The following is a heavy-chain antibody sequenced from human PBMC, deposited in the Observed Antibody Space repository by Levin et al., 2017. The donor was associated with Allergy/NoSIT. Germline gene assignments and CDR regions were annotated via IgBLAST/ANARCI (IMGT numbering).Heavy chain of an antibody. D-gene: IGHD1-26*01. Sequence: RGESLKISCKTSGYTFNTYWIGWVRQMPGKGLEWMGIIYPGDSDARYSPSFQGQVSFSIDKSTTTAFLQWSSLKASDTAMYYCARLGVGSDRFAYYSSALDVWGQGTKVTVSS. J-gene: IGHJ6*02. V-gene: IGHV5-51*01. CDR1: GYTFNTYW. CDR3: ARLGVGSDRFAYYSSALDV. CDR2: IYPGDSDA.